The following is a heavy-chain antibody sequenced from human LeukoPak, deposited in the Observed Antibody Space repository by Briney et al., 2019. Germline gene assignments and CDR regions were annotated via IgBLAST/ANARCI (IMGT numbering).Heavy chain of an antibody. V-gene: IGHV3-23*01. CDR3: ARGVAGPYNWFDP. Sequence: GGSLRLSCAASGFTFSSYAMSWVRQAPGKGLEWVSAISGSGGSTYYADSVKGRFTISRDNAKNSLYLQMNSLRAEDTAVYYCARGVAGPYNWFDPWGQGTLVTVSS. J-gene: IGHJ5*02. CDR2: ISGSGGST. D-gene: IGHD6-19*01. CDR1: GFTFSSYA.